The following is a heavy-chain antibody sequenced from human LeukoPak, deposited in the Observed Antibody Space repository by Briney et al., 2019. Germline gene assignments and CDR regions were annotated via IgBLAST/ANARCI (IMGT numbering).Heavy chain of an antibody. J-gene: IGHJ5*02. CDR1: GFIFNNYA. Sequence: PGGSLRLSCAASGFIFNNYAMSWVRQAPGKGLEWVSAISGSGGSTYYADSVKGRFTISRDNSKNTLYLQMNSLRAEDTAVYYCAKESSSWHRRGWFDPWGQGTLVTVSS. CDR2: ISGSGGST. CDR3: AKESSSWHRRGWFDP. D-gene: IGHD6-13*01. V-gene: IGHV3-23*01.